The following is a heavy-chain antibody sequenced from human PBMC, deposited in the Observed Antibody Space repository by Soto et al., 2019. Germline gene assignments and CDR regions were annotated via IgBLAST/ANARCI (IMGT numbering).Heavy chain of an antibody. CDR1: GFTFSTYA. J-gene: IGHJ4*02. Sequence: GGSLRLSCSTSGFTFSTYAMNWVRQAPGKGLEWVSALSGSGGTTYYADSVRGRFTISRDNSKNTLFLQMSSLRAEDTALYYCAKQRAGYGSGSDTFYFDFWTGNPGHRLL. CDR3: AKQRAGYGSGSDTFYFDF. CDR2: LSGSGGTT. D-gene: IGHD3-10*01. V-gene: IGHV3-23*01.